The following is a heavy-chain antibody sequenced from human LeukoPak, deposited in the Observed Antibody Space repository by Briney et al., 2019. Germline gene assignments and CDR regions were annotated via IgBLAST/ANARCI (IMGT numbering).Heavy chain of an antibody. D-gene: IGHD5-18*01. CDR1: GYTLTSYY. J-gene: IGHJ4*02. Sequence: ASVKVSCKASGYTLTSYYMHWVRQAPGQGLEWMGIINPSGGSTSYAQKFQGRVTMTRDTSTSTVYMELSSLRSEDTAVYYCARRDTAMEHFDYWGQGTLVTVSS. CDR2: INPSGGST. V-gene: IGHV1-46*01. CDR3: ARRDTAMEHFDY.